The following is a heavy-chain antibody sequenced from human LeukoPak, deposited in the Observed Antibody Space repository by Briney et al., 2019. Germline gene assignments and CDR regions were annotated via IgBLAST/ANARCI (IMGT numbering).Heavy chain of an antibody. CDR2: IIPILGIA. D-gene: IGHD3-22*01. Sequence: SVKVSCKASGGTFSSYAISWVRQAPGQGLEWMGRIIPILGIANYAQKFQGRVTITADKSTSTAYMELSSLRSEDTAVYYCARERGYYDSSGYGSYSDYWGHGTLVTVSS. J-gene: IGHJ4*01. CDR3: ARERGYYDSSGYGSYSDY. CDR1: GGTFSSYA. V-gene: IGHV1-69*04.